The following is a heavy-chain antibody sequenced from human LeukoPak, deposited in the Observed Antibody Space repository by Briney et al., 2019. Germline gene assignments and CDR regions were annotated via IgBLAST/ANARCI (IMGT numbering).Heavy chain of an antibody. CDR1: GFTFNDYG. CDR2: ITWNGEII. CDR3: AINGFSSGWYEPYYFDN. J-gene: IGHJ4*02. Sequence: PGGSLRLSCEAYGFTFNDYGMSWVRQAPGQGPEWVSGITWNGEIIDYAASVKGRFTISRDNAKNSLYLQMNSLRAEDTAVYYCAINGFSSGWYEPYYFDNWGQGTLVTVSS. V-gene: IGHV3-20*04. D-gene: IGHD6-19*01.